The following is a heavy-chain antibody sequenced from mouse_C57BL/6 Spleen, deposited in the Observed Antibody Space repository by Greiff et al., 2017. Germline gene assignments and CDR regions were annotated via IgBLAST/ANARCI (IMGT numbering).Heavy chain of an antibody. J-gene: IGHJ3*01. Sequence: EVQRVESGGGLVKPGGSLKLSCAASGFTFSDYGMHWVRQAPEKGLEWVAYISSGSSTIYYADTVKARFTISRDNAKNTLFLQMTSLRSEDTAMYYCARGSMVTSGFAYWGQGTMVTVSA. CDR3: ARGSMVTSGFAY. V-gene: IGHV5-17*01. CDR1: GFTFSDYG. D-gene: IGHD2-2*01. CDR2: ISSGSSTI.